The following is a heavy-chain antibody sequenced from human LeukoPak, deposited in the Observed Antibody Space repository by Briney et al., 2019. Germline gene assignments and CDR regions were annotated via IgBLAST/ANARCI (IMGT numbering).Heavy chain of an antibody. J-gene: IGHJ5*02. V-gene: IGHV1-46*01. D-gene: IGHD3-16*01. Sequence: ASVKVSFKASGYTFTIYYMHWVRHAPGQGLEWMGLINPTGGSTGYAQKFQGRVTMTRDTSTSTVYMELSSLRSEDTAVYYCVRNYYDGTPDWFDPWGQGTLVTVSS. CDR1: GYTFTIYY. CDR2: INPTGGST. CDR3: VRNYYDGTPDWFDP.